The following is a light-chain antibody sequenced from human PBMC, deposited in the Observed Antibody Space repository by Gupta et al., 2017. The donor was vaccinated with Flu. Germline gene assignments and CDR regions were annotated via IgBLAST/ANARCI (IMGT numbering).Light chain of an antibody. CDR3: MQGTPWHPMT. CDR2: KVS. J-gene: IGKJ5*01. CDR1: QCLVYSPCTTY. V-gene: IGKV2-30*01. Sequence: FTSSQCLVYSPCTTYLYWFQQRPGQSPMRLIYKVSNRDSGVPDRFSGSWSGPDFTLKISRVEPEAVGVYYCMQGTPWHPMTLGQGTLRDIK.